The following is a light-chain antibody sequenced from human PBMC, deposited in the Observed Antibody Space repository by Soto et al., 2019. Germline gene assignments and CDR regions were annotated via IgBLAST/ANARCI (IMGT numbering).Light chain of an antibody. CDR1: QSISDW. CDR3: QYYTCYFGT. Sequence: DIQMTQSPSTLSASVGDRVTITCRASQSISDWLAWFQQKPGKAPNLLIFKAYTLQSGVTSRFSCSGSRTEFTLTISSLQPYDFATYYRQYYTCYFGTFVQGTKVEIK. J-gene: IGKJ1*01. CDR2: KAY. V-gene: IGKV1-5*03.